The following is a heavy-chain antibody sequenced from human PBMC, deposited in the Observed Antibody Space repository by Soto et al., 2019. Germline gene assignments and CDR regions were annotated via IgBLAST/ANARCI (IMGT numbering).Heavy chain of an antibody. J-gene: IGHJ5*02. CDR1: DDSIGFYS. Sequence: SLTCTVSDDSIGFYSWSWIRQPAGKGLEWIGRFHTSGSTNYNPSLKSRVTMSVDTSKKQFSLKLTSVTAADTAVYYCARGQFSSAWVGDWFDPWGQGTLVTVSS. V-gene: IGHV4-4*07. CDR2: FHTSGST. D-gene: IGHD6-19*01. CDR3: ARGQFSSAWVGDWFDP.